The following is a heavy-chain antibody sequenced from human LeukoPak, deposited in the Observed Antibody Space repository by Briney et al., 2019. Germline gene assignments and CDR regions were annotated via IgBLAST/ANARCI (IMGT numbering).Heavy chain of an antibody. D-gene: IGHD6-6*01. CDR2: ISSSGSTI. J-gene: IGHJ4*02. V-gene: IGHV3-11*04. Sequence: GGSLRLSCAASGFTFSDYYMSWIRQAPGKGLEWVSYISSSGSTIYYADSVKGRFTISRDNAKNSLYLQMNSLRVEDTAVYYCARVYSSSYLFDCWGQGTLVTVSS. CDR1: GFTFSDYY. CDR3: ARVYSSSYLFDC.